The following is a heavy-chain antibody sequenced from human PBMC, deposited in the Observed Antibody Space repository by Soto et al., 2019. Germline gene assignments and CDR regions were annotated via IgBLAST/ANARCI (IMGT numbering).Heavy chain of an antibody. CDR2: IYYSGST. J-gene: IGHJ5*02. Sequence: SETLSLTCTVSGGSISSGGYYWSWIRQHPGRGLEWIGYIYYSGSTYYNPSLKSRVTISVDTSKNQFSLKLSSVTAADTAVYYCARGVEDGSVFCISTSCYDVWFDPWGQGTLVTVSS. CDR3: ARGVEDGSVFCISTSCYDVWFDP. V-gene: IGHV4-31*03. CDR1: GGSISSGGYY. D-gene: IGHD2-2*01.